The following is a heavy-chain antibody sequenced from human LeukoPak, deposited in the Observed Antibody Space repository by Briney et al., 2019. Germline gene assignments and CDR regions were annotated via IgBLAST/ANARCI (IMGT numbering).Heavy chain of an antibody. D-gene: IGHD3-10*01. V-gene: IGHV3-23*01. CDR3: AKKSTMVRGVIGGFDY. Sequence: GGSLRLSCAASGFTFSSYAMSWVRQAPGKGLEWVSAISGSGGSTYYADSVKGRFTISRDNSKNTLYLQMNSLRAEDTAVYYCAKKSTMVRGVIGGFDYWGQGTLVTVSS. CDR2: ISGSGGST. J-gene: IGHJ4*02. CDR1: GFTFSSYA.